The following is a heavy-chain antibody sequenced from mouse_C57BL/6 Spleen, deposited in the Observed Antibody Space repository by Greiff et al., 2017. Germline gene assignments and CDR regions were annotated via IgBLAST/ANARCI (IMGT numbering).Heavy chain of an antibody. D-gene: IGHD2-4*01. J-gene: IGHJ3*01. CDR2: LLPGSGST. CDR3: ARSPYYDYDGAWFAY. Sequence: QVQLQQSGAELMKPGASVKLSCKATGYTFTGYWIEWVKQRPGHGLEWIGELLPGSGSTNYNEKFKGKATFTADTSSNTAYMQLSSLTTEDSAIYYCARSPYYDYDGAWFAYWGQGTLVTVSA. CDR1: GYTFTGYW. V-gene: IGHV1-9*01.